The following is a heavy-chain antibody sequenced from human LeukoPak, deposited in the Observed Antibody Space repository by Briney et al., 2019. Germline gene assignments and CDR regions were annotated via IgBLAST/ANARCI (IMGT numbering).Heavy chain of an antibody. V-gene: IGHV3-53*01. CDR2: IYSDGNT. Sequence: GGSLRLSCAASGFTFSTNHMTWVRQAPGKGPEWVSVIYSDGNTYYADSVKGRFTISRDNSKNTLYPQMNSLRAEDTAVYYCVRDLTWGQGTLVTVSS. CDR1: GFTFSTNH. CDR3: VRDLT. J-gene: IGHJ5*02.